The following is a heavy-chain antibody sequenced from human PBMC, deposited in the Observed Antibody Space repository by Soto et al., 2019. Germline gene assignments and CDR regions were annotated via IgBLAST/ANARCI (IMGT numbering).Heavy chain of an antibody. J-gene: IGHJ5*02. Sequence: PSETLSLTCTVSGGSISSGDYYWSWIRQPPGKGLEWIGYIYYSGSTYYNPSLKSRVTISVDTSKNQFSLKLSSVTAADTAVYYCATINYDILTGSMGSWFDPWGQGTLVTVS. CDR2: IYYSGST. CDR1: GGSISSGDYY. CDR3: ATINYDILTGSMGSWFDP. D-gene: IGHD3-9*01. V-gene: IGHV4-30-4*01.